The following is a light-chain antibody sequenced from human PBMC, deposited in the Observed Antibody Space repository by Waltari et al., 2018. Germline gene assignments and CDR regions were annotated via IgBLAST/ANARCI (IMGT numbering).Light chain of an antibody. CDR1: QSIGTF. CDR2: GAS. V-gene: IGKV1-39*01. CDR3: QQSHSAPALS. Sequence: DIQVAQSPSSLSASVGDSVTITCRASQSIGTFLNWYQQKPGKAPNLLIYGASSLQSGVPSRFSGFVSGTEFTLTISSLQPEDFATYFCQQSHSAPALSFGGGTKVEIK. J-gene: IGKJ4*01.